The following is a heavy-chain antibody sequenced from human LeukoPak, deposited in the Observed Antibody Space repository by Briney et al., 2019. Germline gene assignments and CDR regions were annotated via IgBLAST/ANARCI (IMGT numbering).Heavy chain of an antibody. Sequence: SETLSLTCAVYGGSFSTYYWSWIRQPPGKGLEWIGEINHSGSTNYNPSLKSRVTISVDTSKNQFSLKLSSVTAADTAVYYCASSPGVAGTIWGQGTLVTVSS. CDR3: ASSPGVAGTI. CDR2: INHSGST. J-gene: IGHJ4*02. D-gene: IGHD6-19*01. V-gene: IGHV4-34*01. CDR1: GGSFSTYY.